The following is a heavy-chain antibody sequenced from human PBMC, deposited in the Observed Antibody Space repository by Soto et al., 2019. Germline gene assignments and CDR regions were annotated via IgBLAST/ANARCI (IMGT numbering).Heavy chain of an antibody. CDR2: IYWDVDK. CDR3: AHRVLRTVFGLVTTTAIYFDF. J-gene: IGHJ4*02. CDR1: GFSLTTSGVG. Sequence: QITLNESGPTVVSPTETLTLTCRFSGFSLTTSGVGVGWIRQSPGKAPEWLAPIYWDVDKRYSASLTSRLTITKDTFKNQVVLTVSDLDPTDTATYYCAHRVLRTVFGLVTTTAIYFDFWGQGTPVAVSS. V-gene: IGHV2-5*02. D-gene: IGHD3-3*01.